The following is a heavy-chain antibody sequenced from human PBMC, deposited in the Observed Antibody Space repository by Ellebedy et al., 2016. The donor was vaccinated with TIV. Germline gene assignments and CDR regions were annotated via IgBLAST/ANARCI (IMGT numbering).Heavy chain of an antibody. Sequence: SETLSLTCTVSGGSVSSGSYYWSWIRQPPGRGLEWIGYIYYSGSTNYTPSLKSRVTISVDTSKNQFSLKMSSVTAADTAVYYCARGRHWYFDLWGRGTLVTVSS. CDR3: ARGRHWYFDL. J-gene: IGHJ2*01. CDR2: IYYSGST. CDR1: GGSVSSGSYY. V-gene: IGHV4-61*01.